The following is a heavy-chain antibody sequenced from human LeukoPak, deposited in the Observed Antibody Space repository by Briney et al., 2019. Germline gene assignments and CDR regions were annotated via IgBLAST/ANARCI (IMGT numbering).Heavy chain of an antibody. CDR1: GFTFSSYA. J-gene: IGHJ3*02. V-gene: IGHV3-23*01. D-gene: IGHD6-13*01. Sequence: GGSLRLSCAASGFTFSSYAMSWVRQAPGKGLEWVSGFSGSGDNTYYAEYVKGRFTISRDNSKNTLYLQMNSLRAEDTAVCYCARGAPAGPFDAFDIWGQGTMVTVSS. CDR3: ARGAPAGPFDAFDI. CDR2: FSGSGDNT.